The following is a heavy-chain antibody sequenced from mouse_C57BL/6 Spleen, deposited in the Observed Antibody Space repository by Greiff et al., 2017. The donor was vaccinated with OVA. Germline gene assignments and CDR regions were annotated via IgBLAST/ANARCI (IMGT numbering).Heavy chain of an antibody. CDR1: GYTFTSYW. Sequence: QVQLQQPGAELVKPGASVKLSCKASGYTFTSYWMHWVKQRPGQGLEWIGRIHPNSGSTNYNEKFKSKATLTVDKSSSTAYMQLSSLTSEDAAVYYCARACETGSYWYFDVWGTGTTVTVSS. V-gene: IGHV1-64*01. J-gene: IGHJ1*03. CDR3: ARACETGSYWYFDV. CDR2: IHPNSGST. D-gene: IGHD4-1*01.